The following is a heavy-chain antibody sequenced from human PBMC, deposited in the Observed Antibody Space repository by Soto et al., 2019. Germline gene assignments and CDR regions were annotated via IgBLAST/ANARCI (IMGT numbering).Heavy chain of an antibody. CDR1: GFSFSDYS. V-gene: IGHV3-21*01. CDR2: ISGSSSYI. Sequence: EVQLVESGGGLVKPGGSLGLSCAASGFSFSDYSMNWVRQAPGKGLEWVSSISGSSSYIYYADSLKGRVTVSRDNAEKSLYLQMNSLRAEDTAVYYCARDGAYCSGTGCRDYYHYMDVWGKGTTVTVSS. D-gene: IGHD2-2*01. J-gene: IGHJ6*03. CDR3: ARDGAYCSGTGCRDYYHYMDV.